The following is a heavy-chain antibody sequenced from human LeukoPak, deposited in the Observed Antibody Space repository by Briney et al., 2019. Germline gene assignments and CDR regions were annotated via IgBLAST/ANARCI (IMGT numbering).Heavy chain of an antibody. J-gene: IGHJ4*02. Sequence: PSETLSLTCTVSGDSISSYYWSWIRQPPGKGLEWIGYIYYSGSTNYNPSLKSRDTMSVDTSKNQFSLKLSSVTAADTAVYYCASSYYYGSGNLDYWGQGTLVTVSS. CDR3: ASSYYYGSGNLDY. D-gene: IGHD3-10*01. CDR2: IYYSGST. CDR1: GDSISSYY. V-gene: IGHV4-59*01.